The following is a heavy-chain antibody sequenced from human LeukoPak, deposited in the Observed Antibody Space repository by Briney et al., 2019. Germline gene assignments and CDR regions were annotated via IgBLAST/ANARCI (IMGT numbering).Heavy chain of an antibody. Sequence: SQTLSLTCTVSGGSISSGGYYWSWIRQPPGKGLEWIGYIYHSGSTYYNPSLKSRVTISVDRSKNQFSLKLSSVTAADTAVYYCARSDQGDYYMDVWGKGTTVTVSS. CDR1: GGSISSGGYY. V-gene: IGHV4-30-2*01. D-gene: IGHD3-16*01. CDR3: ARSDQGDYYMDV. CDR2: IYHSGST. J-gene: IGHJ6*03.